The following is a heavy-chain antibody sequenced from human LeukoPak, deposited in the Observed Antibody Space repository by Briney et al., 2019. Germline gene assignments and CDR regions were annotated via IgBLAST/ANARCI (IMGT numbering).Heavy chain of an antibody. CDR1: GFTFSSYS. V-gene: IGHV3-21*01. CDR2: ISSSSSYI. J-gene: IGHJ4*02. D-gene: IGHD3-9*01. CDR3: ARVMYDILTGYYAAYYFDY. Sequence: GGSLRLSXAASGFTFSSYSMNWVRQAPGKGLEWVSSISSSSSYIYYADSVKGRFTISRDNAKNSLYLQMNSLRAEDTAVYYCARVMYDILTGYYAAYYFDYWGQGTLVTVSS.